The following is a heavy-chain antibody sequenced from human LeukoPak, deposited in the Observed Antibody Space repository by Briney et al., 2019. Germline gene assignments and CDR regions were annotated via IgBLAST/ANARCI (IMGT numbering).Heavy chain of an antibody. CDR2: IYYSGST. CDR3: ARDEQQLPYYYGMDV. D-gene: IGHD6-13*01. V-gene: IGHV4-39*07. CDR1: GGSISSSSYY. Sequence: RPSETLSLTCTVSGGSISSSSYYWGWIRQPPGKGLEWIGSIYYSGSTYYNPSLKSRVTISVDTSKNQFSLKLSSVTAADTAVYYCARDEQQLPYYYGMDVWGQGTTVTVSS. J-gene: IGHJ6*02.